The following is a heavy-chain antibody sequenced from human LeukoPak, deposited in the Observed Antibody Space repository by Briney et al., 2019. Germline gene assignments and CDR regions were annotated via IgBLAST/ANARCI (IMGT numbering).Heavy chain of an antibody. D-gene: IGHD1-14*01. CDR2: ISGSGGST. CDR3: AKDGTGSWGMDV. V-gene: IGHV3-23*01. CDR1: GFTFSSYA. Sequence: GGSLRLSCAASGFTFSSYAMSWVRQAPGKGLERVSAISGSGGSTYYADSVKGRFTISRGNSKNTLYLQMNSLRAEDTAVYYCAKDGTGSWGMDVWGQGTTVTVSS. J-gene: IGHJ6*02.